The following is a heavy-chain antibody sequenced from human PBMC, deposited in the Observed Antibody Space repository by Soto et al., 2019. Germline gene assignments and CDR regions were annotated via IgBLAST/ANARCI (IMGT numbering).Heavy chain of an antibody. Sequence: SETLSLTCAVYGGSFSGYYRSWIRQPPGKGLEWIGEINHSGSTNYNPSLKSRVTISVDTSKNQFSLKLSSVTAADTAVYYCARGLGAARPFDYWGQGTLVTVSS. V-gene: IGHV4-34*01. CDR2: INHSGST. J-gene: IGHJ4*02. CDR3: ARGLGAARPFDY. D-gene: IGHD6-6*01. CDR1: GGSFSGYY.